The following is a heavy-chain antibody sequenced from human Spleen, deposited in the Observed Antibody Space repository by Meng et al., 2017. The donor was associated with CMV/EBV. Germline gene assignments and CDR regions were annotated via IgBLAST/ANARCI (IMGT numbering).Heavy chain of an antibody. CDR2: FSGSRTST. J-gene: IGHJ6*02. CDR3: ARVLAVASRAGMDV. Sequence: GGSLRLSCAASGFTFSSYAMTWVRQAPGKGLAWISGFSGSRTSTYYADSVKGRFTISRDNAKNSLYLQMNSLRAEDTAVYYCARVLAVASRAGMDVWGQGTTVTVSS. V-gene: IGHV3-23*01. CDR1: GFTFSSYA. D-gene: IGHD6-19*01.